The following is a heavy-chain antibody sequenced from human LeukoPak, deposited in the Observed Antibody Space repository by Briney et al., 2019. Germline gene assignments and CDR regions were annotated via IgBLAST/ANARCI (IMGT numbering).Heavy chain of an antibody. CDR3: ARPSSGFHF. Sequence: AGGSLKLSCAASGFIFSDFAMHWVRQASGKGLEWVGRIRTKVDSYATTYAASVKGRFTVSRDDSKSTAYLEMNSLKSEDTAVYYCARPSSGFHFWGQGTLVTVSS. CDR2: IRTKVDSYAT. J-gene: IGHJ4*02. CDR1: GFIFSDFA. V-gene: IGHV3-73*01. D-gene: IGHD3-22*01.